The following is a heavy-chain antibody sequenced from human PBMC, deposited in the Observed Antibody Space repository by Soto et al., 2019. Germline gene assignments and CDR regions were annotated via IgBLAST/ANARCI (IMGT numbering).Heavy chain of an antibody. V-gene: IGHV4-34*01. D-gene: IGHD5-12*01. CDR1: GGSFSGYY. J-gene: IGHJ6*03. Sequence: QVQLQQWGAGLLKPSETLSLTCAVYGGSFSGYYWSWIRQPPGKGLEWIGEINHSGSTNYNPSLKSRVTRSVDTSKNQFSLKLSSVTAADTAVYYCARAGTVATSYYYYYMDVWGKGTTVTVSS. CDR3: ARAGTVATSYYYYYMDV. CDR2: INHSGST.